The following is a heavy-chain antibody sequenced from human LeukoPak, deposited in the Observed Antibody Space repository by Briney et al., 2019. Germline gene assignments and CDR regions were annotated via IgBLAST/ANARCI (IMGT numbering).Heavy chain of an antibody. J-gene: IGHJ4*02. V-gene: IGHV4-59*03. Sequence: SETLSLTCTLSGVSYSPGHWSWIRQPPGKGLEWIGVICDNGNTDYNPSLKSRVTISVDTYKRQFSLKLSSLAAADTAVYYCATGRDSYKTGHWGQGTLVTVSS. D-gene: IGHD5-24*01. CDR1: GVSYSPGH. CDR3: ATGRDSYKTGH. CDR2: ICDNGNT.